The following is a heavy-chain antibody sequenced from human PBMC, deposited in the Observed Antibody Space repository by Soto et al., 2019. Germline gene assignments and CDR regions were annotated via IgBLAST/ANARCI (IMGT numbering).Heavy chain of an antibody. V-gene: IGHV3-73*01. J-gene: IGHJ6*02. CDR1: GFTFSGSA. CDR3: TSLWFGELFYYGMDV. CDR2: IRSKTNSYAT. Sequence: PGGSLRLSCAASGFTFSGSAMHWVRQASGKGLEWVGRIRSKTNSYATAYAASVKDRFTISRDDSKNTAYLQMNSLKTEDTAVYYCTSLWFGELFYYGMDVWGQGT. D-gene: IGHD3-10*01.